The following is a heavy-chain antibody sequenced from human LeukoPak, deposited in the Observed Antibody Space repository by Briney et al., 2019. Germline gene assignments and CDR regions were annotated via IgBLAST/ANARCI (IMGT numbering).Heavy chain of an antibody. D-gene: IGHD2-2*01. Sequence: NTSETLSLTCTVSGGSVSSGSYYWSWIRQPPGKGLEWIGYIYYSGSTNYNPSLKSRVTISVDTSKNQFSLKLSSVTAADTAVYYCARVVPHYYYYGMDVWGQGTTVTVSS. J-gene: IGHJ6*02. V-gene: IGHV4-61*01. CDR1: GGSVSSGSYY. CDR2: IYYSGST. CDR3: ARVVPHYYYYGMDV.